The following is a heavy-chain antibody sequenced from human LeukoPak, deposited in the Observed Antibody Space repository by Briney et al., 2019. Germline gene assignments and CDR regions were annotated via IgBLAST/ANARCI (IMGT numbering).Heavy chain of an antibody. V-gene: IGHV3-30-3*01. CDR3: ARGRDV. Sequence: PGRSLRLSCAASGFTFSSYHMHWFRQAPGKGLEWVAVISYDTNDRYYADSVKGRFTISRDNPRNTLSLQMNSLRTEDTAVYYCARGRDVWGQGTTVTVSS. J-gene: IGHJ6*02. CDR1: GFTFSSYH. CDR2: ISYDTNDR.